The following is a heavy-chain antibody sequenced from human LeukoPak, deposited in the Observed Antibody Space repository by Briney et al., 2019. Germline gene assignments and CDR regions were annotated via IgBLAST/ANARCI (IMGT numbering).Heavy chain of an antibody. D-gene: IGHD3-3*01. Sequence: SETLSLTCTVSGGSTSSYYRSWIRQPPGKGLEWIGYIYYRVTSDYNPSLKSRVTMSVDMSTRQISLKLSSVTAADTAVYYCARDPDAGITVFGVRFDPWGQGTLVTVSS. V-gene: IGHV4-59*12. CDR1: GGSTSSYY. J-gene: IGHJ5*02. CDR2: IYYRVTS. CDR3: ARDPDAGITVFGVRFDP.